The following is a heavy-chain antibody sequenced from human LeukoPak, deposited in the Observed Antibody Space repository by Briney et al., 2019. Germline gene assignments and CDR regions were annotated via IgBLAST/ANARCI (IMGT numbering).Heavy chain of an antibody. V-gene: IGHV5-51*01. D-gene: IGHD5-24*01. J-gene: IGHJ4*02. Sequence: GESLKISCKGSGYSFSNYWIGWVRQMPGKGLEWMGIIYPGEYDIRYSPSFQGQVTISADKSISTAYLQWSSLKASDTAMYYCARRGGDGRGYFDYWGQGTLVTVSS. CDR2: IYPGEYDI. CDR3: ARRGGDGRGYFDY. CDR1: GYSFSNYW.